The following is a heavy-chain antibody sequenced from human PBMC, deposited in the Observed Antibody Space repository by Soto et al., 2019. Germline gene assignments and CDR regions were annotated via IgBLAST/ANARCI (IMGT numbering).Heavy chain of an antibody. J-gene: IGHJ4*02. V-gene: IGHV4-59*08. CDR1: GGNIVDHG. D-gene: IGHD4-17*01. CDR2: IYYSGST. CDR3: ARRYGYYFDY. Sequence: SETMSLTWTVSGGNIVDHGWSWIRQPTGKGLEWIGYIYYSGSTNYNPSLKSRVTISVDTSKNQLSLKLSSVTAADTAVYYCARRYGYYFDYWGQGTLVTVSS.